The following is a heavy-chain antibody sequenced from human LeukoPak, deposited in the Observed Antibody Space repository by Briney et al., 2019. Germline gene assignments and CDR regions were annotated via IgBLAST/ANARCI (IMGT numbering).Heavy chain of an antibody. CDR2: ISGSGGST. J-gene: IGHJ4*02. D-gene: IGHD4-11*01. V-gene: IGHV3-23*01. CDR1: GFTFSSYA. Sequence: PGGSLRLSCAASGFTFSSYAMSWLRQAQGKGLEWVSAISGSGGSTYYADSVKGRFTISRDNSKNTLYLQMNSLRAEDTALYYCARTVTDNYFDYWAQGTLVTVSS. CDR3: ARTVTDNYFDY.